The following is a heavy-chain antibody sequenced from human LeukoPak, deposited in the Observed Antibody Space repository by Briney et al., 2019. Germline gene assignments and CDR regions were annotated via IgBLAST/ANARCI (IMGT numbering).Heavy chain of an antibody. D-gene: IGHD6-13*01. CDR2: IYYSGST. CDR1: GGSISSGGYS. J-gene: IGHJ6*03. Sequence: PSQTLSLTCAVSGGSISSGGYSWSWIRQPPGKGLEWIGYIYYSGSTNYNPSLKSRVTISVDTSKNQFSLKLSSVTAADTAVYYCARAAAVPQTNYYYYYYMDVWGKGTTVTVSS. V-gene: IGHV4-30-4*07. CDR3: ARAAAVPQTNYYYYYYMDV.